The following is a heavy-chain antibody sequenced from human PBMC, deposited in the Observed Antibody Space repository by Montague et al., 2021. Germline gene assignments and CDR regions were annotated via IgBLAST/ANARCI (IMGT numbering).Heavy chain of an antibody. V-gene: IGHV3-9*01. CDR3: VKDTRDYYPDF. CDR2: INGNSINI. CDR1: GFIFNNYV. D-gene: IGHD3-3*01. J-gene: IGHJ4*02. Sequence: LRLSCAASGFIFNNYVMNWVRQAPGKGLEWVSGINGNSINIDYADSVKGRFTISRDDAKNSLYLQMNSLRAEDTAFYYCVKDTRDYYPDFWGQGILVTVSS.